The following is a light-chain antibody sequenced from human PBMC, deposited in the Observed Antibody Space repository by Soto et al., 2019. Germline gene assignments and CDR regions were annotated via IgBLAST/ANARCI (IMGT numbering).Light chain of an antibody. CDR2: SAS. CDR1: QNIDNW. Sequence: DIQMTQTPSSVSATGGDRVTITCRASQNIDNWLAWYQQKPGKAPHLLIYSASTLQSGVPSRFSGSGSGTDFTLTINSLQPEDFGTYDCQQCHSFPITFGQGTRLEI. V-gene: IGKV1-12*01. J-gene: IGKJ5*01. CDR3: QQCHSFPIT.